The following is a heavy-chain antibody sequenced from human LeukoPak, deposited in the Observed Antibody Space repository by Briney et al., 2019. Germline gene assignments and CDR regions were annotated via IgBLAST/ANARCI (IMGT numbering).Heavy chain of an antibody. J-gene: IGHJ4*02. CDR1: GFTFSIYG. D-gene: IGHD1-26*01. V-gene: IGHV3-15*01. Sequence: GGSLRLSCAAAGFTFSIYGMHWVRQAPGKGLEWVGRIKNKPDGGTTDYAAPVKGRFTISRADSKNTLYLQMNSLKIEDTAVYYCSTGLGYSDFDCWGQGTLVTVSS. CDR2: IKNKPDGGTT. CDR3: STGLGYSDFDC.